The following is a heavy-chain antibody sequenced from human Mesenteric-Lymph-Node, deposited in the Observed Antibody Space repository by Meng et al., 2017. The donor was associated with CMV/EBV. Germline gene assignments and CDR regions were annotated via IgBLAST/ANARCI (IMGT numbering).Heavy chain of an antibody. J-gene: IGHJ4*02. V-gene: IGHV4-59*01. D-gene: IGHD3-22*01. Sequence: SETLSLTCTVSGDSITNYFWNWVRQPPGKGLEWIGYTSHTGGDTNYNPSLKSRVTLSADTSKNQFSLKLRSVTAADTAVYYCARRVEYYYDSSGYLGGWYFDYWGQGTLVTVSS. CDR3: ARRVEYYYDSSGYLGGWYFDY. CDR2: TSHTGGDT. CDR1: GDSITNYF.